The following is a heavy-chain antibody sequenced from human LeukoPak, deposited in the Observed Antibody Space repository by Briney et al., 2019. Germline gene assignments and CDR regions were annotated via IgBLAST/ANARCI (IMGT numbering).Heavy chain of an antibody. Sequence: GGSLRLSCAASGFTFSSYDMHWVRQATGKGLEWVSAIGTAGDTYYPGSVKGRFTISRENAKNSLYLQMNSLRAGDTAVYYCARAVVPAAIEPAYYFDYWAQGTLVTVSS. V-gene: IGHV3-13*01. CDR2: IGTAGDT. D-gene: IGHD2-2*01. J-gene: IGHJ4*02. CDR3: ARAVVPAAIEPAYYFDY. CDR1: GFTFSSYD.